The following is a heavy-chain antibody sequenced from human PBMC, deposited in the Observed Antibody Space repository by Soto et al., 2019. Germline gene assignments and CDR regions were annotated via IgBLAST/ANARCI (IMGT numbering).Heavy chain of an antibody. J-gene: IGHJ6*02. Sequence: GESLKISCKGSGYSFTSYWISWVRQMPGKGLEWMGRIDPSDSYTNYSPSFQGHVTISADKSISTAYLQWSSLKASDTAMYYCAWLTYYYDSSGHGDYYGMDVCGQRTTVTVSS. CDR2: IDPSDSYT. V-gene: IGHV5-10-1*01. CDR3: AWLTYYYDSSGHGDYYGMDV. D-gene: IGHD3-22*01. CDR1: GYSFTSYW.